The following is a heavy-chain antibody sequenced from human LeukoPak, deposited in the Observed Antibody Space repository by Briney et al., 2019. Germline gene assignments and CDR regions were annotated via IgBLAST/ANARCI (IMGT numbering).Heavy chain of an antibody. CDR3: ARDADPYYGLYNLDY. CDR2: VYYTGST. J-gene: IGHJ4*02. CDR1: GGSVSSYY. V-gene: IGHV4-4*08. D-gene: IGHD3-10*01. Sequence: SETLSLTCSVSGGSVSSYYWSWIRQPPGKGLEWIGYVYYTGSTNYNPSLKSRVTMFEDKSKNQFSLRLYSVTVADTAVYYCARDADPYYGLYNLDYWGQGTLVTVSS.